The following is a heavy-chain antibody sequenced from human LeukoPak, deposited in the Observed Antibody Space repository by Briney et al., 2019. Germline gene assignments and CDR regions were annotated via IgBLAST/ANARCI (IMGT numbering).Heavy chain of an antibody. J-gene: IGHJ6*02. D-gene: IGHD2-15*01. CDR1: GFTSSSYG. Sequence: GGSLRLSCAASGFTSSSYGMHWVRQAPGKGLEWVAVIWYDGSNKYYADSVKGRFTISRGNSKNTLYLQMNSLRAEDTAVYYCARDKYWAHEVYPYYYYGMDVWGQGTTVTVSS. CDR3: ARDKYWAHEVYPYYYYGMDV. V-gene: IGHV3-33*01. CDR2: IWYDGSNK.